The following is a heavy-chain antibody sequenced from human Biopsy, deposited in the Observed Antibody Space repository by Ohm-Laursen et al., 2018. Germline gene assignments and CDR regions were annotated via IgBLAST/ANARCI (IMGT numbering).Heavy chain of an antibody. J-gene: IGHJ2*01. CDR2: IYYSGTT. CDR3: ARRPYGGTRYWYFDL. CDR1: GGSVSSGGFY. V-gene: IGHV4-31*01. Sequence: SDTLSLTCTVSGGSVSSGGFYWSWIRQHPGKGLEWIGYIYYSGTTYYNPSLKSLVTISVDTSKNQFSLKLNSVTAADTAVYYCARRPYGGTRYWYFDLWGRGTLVTVSS. D-gene: IGHD4-23*01.